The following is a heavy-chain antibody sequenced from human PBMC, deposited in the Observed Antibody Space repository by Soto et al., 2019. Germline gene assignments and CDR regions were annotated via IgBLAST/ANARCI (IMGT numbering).Heavy chain of an antibody. CDR1: GFTFSSYA. J-gene: IGHJ4*02. CDR2: ISYDGSNK. V-gene: IGHV3-30-3*01. Sequence: GGSLRLSCAASGFTFSSYAMHWVRQAPGKGLEWVAVISYDGSNKYYADSVKGRFTISRDNSKNTLYLQMNSLRAEDTAVYYCATGWSGYYEEGYWGQGTLVTVSS. D-gene: IGHD3-3*01. CDR3: ATGWSGYYEEGY.